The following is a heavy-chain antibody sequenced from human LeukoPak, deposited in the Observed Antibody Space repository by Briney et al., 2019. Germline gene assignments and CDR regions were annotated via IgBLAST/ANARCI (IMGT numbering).Heavy chain of an antibody. Sequence: PGRSLRLSCAASGFAFSSYGMHWVRQAPGDGLEWVSSISSSSSYIYYADSVKGRFTISRHNAKNSLYLQMNSLRSEDTAVYYCARVRGYYFDYWGQGTLVTVSS. V-gene: IGHV3-21*01. J-gene: IGHJ4*02. CDR2: ISSSSSYI. CDR3: ARVRGYYFDY. CDR1: GFAFSSYG.